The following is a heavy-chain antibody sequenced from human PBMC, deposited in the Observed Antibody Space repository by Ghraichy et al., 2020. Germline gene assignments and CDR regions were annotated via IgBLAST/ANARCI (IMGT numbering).Heavy chain of an antibody. V-gene: IGHV3-48*03. CDR1: GFTFSSYA. D-gene: IGHD3-22*01. CDR2: ISPSGMTT. CDR3: VSRYFYDDSAYYH. J-gene: IGHJ5*02. Sequence: GGSLRLSCAASGFTFSSYAMNWIRQAPGQGLEWVSYISPSGMTTFYADSVKGRFTISRDNAKNSVSLQMESLRADDTAVYYCVSRYFYDDSAYYHWGQGTLVAVSS.